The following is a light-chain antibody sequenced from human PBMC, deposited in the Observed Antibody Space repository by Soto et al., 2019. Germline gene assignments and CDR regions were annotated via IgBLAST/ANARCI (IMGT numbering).Light chain of an antibody. Sequence: EIVMTQSPGTLSVSPGARVTFSCRASQRIYSNLAWYQHTPGQAPRLLISGASTGATGLPSRFSGSGSGTDFTLTINSLQSEDVAVYYCQQYHQWPVTFGGGTKVDI. CDR2: GAS. J-gene: IGKJ4*01. V-gene: IGKV3-15*01. CDR1: QRIYSN. CDR3: QQYHQWPVT.